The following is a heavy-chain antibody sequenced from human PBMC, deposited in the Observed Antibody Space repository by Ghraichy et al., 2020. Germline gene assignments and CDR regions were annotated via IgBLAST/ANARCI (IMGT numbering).Heavy chain of an antibody. J-gene: IGHJ1*01. CDR1: GFDFSNYG. CDR2: FSSDGGSL. D-gene: IGHD3-16*01. CDR3: ATGFGFSNIMIEPFQH. Sequence: GGSLRLSCAASGFDFSNYGMHWVRQAPGKGLEWVAAFSSDGGSLYYAASVRGRFSISRDNARNIFFLQMDSLKLEDSAVYYCATGFGFSNIMIEPFQHWGQGAPVIVSS. V-gene: IGHV3-30*03.